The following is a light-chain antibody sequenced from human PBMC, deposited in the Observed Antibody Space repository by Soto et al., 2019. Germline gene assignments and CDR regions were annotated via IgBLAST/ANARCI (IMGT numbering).Light chain of an antibody. J-gene: IGKJ1*01. CDR1: QSLGNNY. CDR2: GAS. Sequence: EIVLTQSPGTLSLSPGGRATLSCRASQSLGNNYLAWYQHKPGQAPRLLIYGASSRATGIPDRFSGTGSGTDFTLTISRLEPEDFAVYYCRQYGSSRTFGQGTKVDIK. CDR3: RQYGSSRT. V-gene: IGKV3-20*01.